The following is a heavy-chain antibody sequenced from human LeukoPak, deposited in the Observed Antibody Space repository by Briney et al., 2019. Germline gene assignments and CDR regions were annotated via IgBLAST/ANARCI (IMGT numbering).Heavy chain of an antibody. J-gene: IGHJ4*02. CDR3: ARAYYYDGSGYSSYFDY. V-gene: IGHV5-51*01. Sequence: GESLKISCQGSGFTFTNYWIAWVRQMPGKGLEWMGIIYPGDSESRYSPSFQGQVTISADKSISTAYLQWSSLKASDTAMYYCARAYYYDGSGYSSYFDYWGQGTLVTVSS. CDR1: GFTFTNYW. CDR2: IYPGDSES. D-gene: IGHD3-22*01.